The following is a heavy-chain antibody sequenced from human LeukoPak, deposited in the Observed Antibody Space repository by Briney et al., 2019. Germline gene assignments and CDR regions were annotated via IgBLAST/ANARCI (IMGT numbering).Heavy chain of an antibody. CDR1: GVSISSSSYY. D-gene: IGHD5-12*01. CDR2: IYYSGST. CDR3: ARDDTLNIVATMCFDY. Sequence: SETLSLTCTVSGVSISSSSYYWGWISQCPGKGLEWLGSIYYSGSTYYNPSLKSRVTISVDTSKNQFSLKLSSVTAADTAVYYCARDDTLNIVATMCFDYWGQGTLVTVSS. J-gene: IGHJ4*02. V-gene: IGHV4-39*07.